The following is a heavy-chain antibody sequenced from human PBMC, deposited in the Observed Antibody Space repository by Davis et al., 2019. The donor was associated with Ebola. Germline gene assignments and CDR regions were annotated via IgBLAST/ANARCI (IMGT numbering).Heavy chain of an antibody. CDR2: MNPNSGNT. V-gene: IGHV1-8*01. Sequence: AASVKVSCKASGYTFTSYDINWVRQATGQGLEWMGWMNPNSGNTGYAQKFQGRVTMTRNTSISTAYMELRSLRSDDTAVYYCARLTWGYCSGGSCRYYYYYGMDVWGQGTTVTVSS. CDR3: ARLTWGYCSGGSCRYYYYYGMDV. J-gene: IGHJ6*02. CDR1: GYTFTSYD. D-gene: IGHD2-15*01.